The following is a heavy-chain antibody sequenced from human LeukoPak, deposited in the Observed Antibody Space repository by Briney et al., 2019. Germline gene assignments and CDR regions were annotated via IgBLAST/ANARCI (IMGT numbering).Heavy chain of an antibody. D-gene: IGHD3-3*02. V-gene: IGHV3-48*01. CDR3: ARDRIFGVVSDFDY. Sequence: GGSLRLSCAASGFTFSSYSMNWVRQAPGKGLEWASYISSSSSTIYYADSVKGRFTISRDNAKNSLYLQMNSLRAEDTAVYYCARDRIFGVVSDFDYWGQGTLVTVSS. CDR1: GFTFSSYS. CDR2: ISSSSSTI. J-gene: IGHJ4*02.